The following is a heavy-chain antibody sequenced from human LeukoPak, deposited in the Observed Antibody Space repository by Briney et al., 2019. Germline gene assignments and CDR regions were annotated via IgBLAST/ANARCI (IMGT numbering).Heavy chain of an antibody. CDR3: AKDPDITMIVVVINYFDY. J-gene: IGHJ4*02. V-gene: IGHV3-23*01. CDR1: GFTFSSYA. Sequence: GGSLRLSCAASGFTFSSYAMSWVRQAPGKGLEWVSAISGSGGSTYYADSVKGRFTISRDSSKNTLYLQMNSLRAEDTAVYYCAKDPDITMIVVVINYFDYWGQGTLVTVSS. CDR2: ISGSGGST. D-gene: IGHD3-22*01.